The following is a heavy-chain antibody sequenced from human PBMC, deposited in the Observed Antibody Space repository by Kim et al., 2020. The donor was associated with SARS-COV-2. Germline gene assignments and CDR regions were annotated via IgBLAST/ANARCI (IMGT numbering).Heavy chain of an antibody. J-gene: IGHJ6*01. V-gene: IGHV1-24*01. CDR3: STGRAVAGTLAYYYFYFGM. CDR2: FDPEDGET. D-gene: IGHD6-19*01. CDR1: GYTLTELS. Sequence: ASVKVSCKVSGYTLTELSMHWVRQAPGKGLEWMGGFDPEDGETIYAQRFQDRVTITEDTSTDTANMELSSLRSEDTAVYYWSTGRAVAGTLAYYYFYFGM.